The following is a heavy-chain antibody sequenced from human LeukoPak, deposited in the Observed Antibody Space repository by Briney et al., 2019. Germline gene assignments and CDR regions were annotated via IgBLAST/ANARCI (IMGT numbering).Heavy chain of an antibody. CDR3: ARDSASGGELPLYFDY. Sequence: GRSLRLSCAASGFTFSSYAMHWVRQAPGKGLEWVAVISYDGSNKYYADSVKGRFTISRDNSKNTLYLQMNSLRAEDTAVYYCARDSASGGELPLYFDYWGQGTLVTVSS. CDR2: ISYDGSNK. J-gene: IGHJ4*02. D-gene: IGHD1-26*01. CDR1: GFTFSSYA. V-gene: IGHV3-30-3*01.